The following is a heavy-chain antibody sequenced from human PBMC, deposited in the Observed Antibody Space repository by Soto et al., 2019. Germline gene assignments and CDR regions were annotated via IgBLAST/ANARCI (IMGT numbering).Heavy chain of an antibody. CDR1: GGSISSSSYY. J-gene: IGHJ4*02. V-gene: IGHV4-39*01. CDR3: ARHESNILTGYYKPPPFDY. Sequence: SETLSLTCTVSGGSISSSSYYWGWIRQPPGKGLEWIGSIYYSGSTYYNPSLKSRVTISVDTSKNQFSLKLSSVTAADTAVYYCARHESNILTGYYKPPPFDYWGQGTLVTVS. CDR2: IYYSGST. D-gene: IGHD3-9*01.